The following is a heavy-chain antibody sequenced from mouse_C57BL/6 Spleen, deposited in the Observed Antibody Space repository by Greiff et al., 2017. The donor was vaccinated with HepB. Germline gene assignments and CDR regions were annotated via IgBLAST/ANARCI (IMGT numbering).Heavy chain of an antibody. CDR3: ARAGDYYGSGDYAMDY. CDR1: GFTFSSYA. V-gene: IGHV5-4*03. Sequence: EVKLEESGGGLVKPGGSLKLSCAASGFTFSSYAMSWVRQTPEKRLEWVATISDGGSYTYYPDNVKGRFPISRDNAKNNLYLQMSQLTSEDTAMYYCARAGDYYGSGDYAMDYWGQGTSVTVSS. J-gene: IGHJ4*01. D-gene: IGHD1-1*01. CDR2: ISDGGSYT.